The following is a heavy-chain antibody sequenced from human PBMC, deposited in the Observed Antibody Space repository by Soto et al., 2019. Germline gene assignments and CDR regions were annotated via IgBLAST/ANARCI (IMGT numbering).Heavy chain of an antibody. V-gene: IGHV3-30*18. J-gene: IGHJ6*02. CDR2: ISYDGSNK. D-gene: IGHD3-3*01. CDR3: AKVSQDTIFGVVIMYGMDV. CDR1: GFTFSSYG. Sequence: GGSLRLSCAASGFTFSSYGMHWVRQAPGKGLEWVAVISYDGSNKYYADSVKGRFTISRDNSKNTLYLQMNSLRAEDTAVYYCAKVSQDTIFGVVIMYGMDVWGQGTTVTVSS.